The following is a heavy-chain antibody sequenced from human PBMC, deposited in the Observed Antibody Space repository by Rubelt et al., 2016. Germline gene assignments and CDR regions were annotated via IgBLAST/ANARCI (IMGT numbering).Heavy chain of an antibody. V-gene: IGHV1-2*02. CDR1: GDTFSGYY. J-gene: IGHJ4*02. Sequence: QLMQSGAEVKKPGASVRVSCKASGDTFSGYYVHWVRQAPGQGLEWLGWINANSGDTKYSQRFQGRGTLSRDTPVTTAYMELSGLRSDDTAVYYCARGDYWGQGTLVIVSS. CDR3: ARGDY. CDR2: INANSGDT.